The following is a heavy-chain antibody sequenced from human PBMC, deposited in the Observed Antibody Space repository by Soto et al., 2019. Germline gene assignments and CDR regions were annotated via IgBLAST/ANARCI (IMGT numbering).Heavy chain of an antibody. V-gene: IGHV2-5*02. CDR3: AHRGYLNGNWDRVFLDY. J-gene: IGHJ4*02. D-gene: IGHD2-15*01. Sequence: QITLKESGPPRVRPTHPLTLTCTFSGFSLSTSGVGVAWIRQTPGKALEWLAVIYWDDDKRYNPSLRNRLSITKDNSNHQVVLTMADMDTEDTGTYFCAHRGYLNGNWDRVFLDYWGQGTLVTISS. CDR1: GFSLSTSGVG. CDR2: IYWDDDK.